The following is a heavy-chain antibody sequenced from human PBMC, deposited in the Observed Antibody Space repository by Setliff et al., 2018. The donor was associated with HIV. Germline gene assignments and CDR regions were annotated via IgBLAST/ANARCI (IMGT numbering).Heavy chain of an antibody. J-gene: IGHJ4*02. V-gene: IGHV3-21*01. CDR1: GYSFSGYS. CDR2: ISSSGSLI. CDR3: AKDDGSYWGNHFDS. D-gene: IGHD1-26*01. Sequence: GGSLRLSCAGSGYSFSGYSMNWVRQAPGKGLEWVSYISSSGSLIYYADSVKGRFTISRDNSKNTLYLQMNNLRVEDTAVYYCAKDDGSYWGNHFDSWGQGTLVTVSS.